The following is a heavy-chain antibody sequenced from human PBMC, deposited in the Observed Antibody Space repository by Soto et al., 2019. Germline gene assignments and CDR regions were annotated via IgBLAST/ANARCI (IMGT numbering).Heavy chain of an antibody. CDR3: ARSLRGGFGENDY. CDR2: IWSDGNNK. J-gene: IGHJ4*02. D-gene: IGHD3-10*01. Sequence: QVQLVESGGGVVQPGTSLRLSCAASGFIFSNYGMHWVRQAPGKGLEWVAVIWSDGNNKNFADSVKGRFSISRDNSKNTLYLQMNCPRAEDTAVYYCARSLRGGFGENDYWGQGTLVIVSS. V-gene: IGHV3-33*01. CDR1: GFIFSNYG.